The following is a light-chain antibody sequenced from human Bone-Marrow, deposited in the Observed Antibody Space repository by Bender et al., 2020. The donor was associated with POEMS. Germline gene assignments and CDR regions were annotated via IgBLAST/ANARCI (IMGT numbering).Light chain of an antibody. J-gene: IGLJ3*02. Sequence: QSALTQPASVSGSPGQSVTISCTGTRSDIGSYSRVSWYQQHPDKAPKLLIYDVNMRPSGISDRFSGSKSGNTASLTISGLQAEDEAHYYCCSSAPSGTSVLFGGGTILTVL. CDR1: RSDIGSYSR. CDR3: CSSAPSGTSVL. V-gene: IGLV2-23*02. CDR2: DVN.